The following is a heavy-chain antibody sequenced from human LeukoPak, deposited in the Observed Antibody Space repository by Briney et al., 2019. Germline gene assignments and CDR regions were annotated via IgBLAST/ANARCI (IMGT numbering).Heavy chain of an antibody. CDR2: IFHTGHS. V-gene: IGHV4-59*08. Sequence: SETLSLTCTVSGGSISTFYWSWLRQPPGKGLEWIGYIFHTGHSNHNPSLKGRVTISVDTSKNQFSLNLNSVTAAGTAMYYCARHPFSDGFDLWGQGTMVTVSS. CDR3: ARHPFSDGFDL. CDR1: GGSISTFY. J-gene: IGHJ3*01.